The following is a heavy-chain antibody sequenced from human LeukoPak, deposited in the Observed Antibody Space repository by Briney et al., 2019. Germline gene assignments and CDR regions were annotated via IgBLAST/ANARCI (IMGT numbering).Heavy chain of an antibody. Sequence: PSETLSLTCTVSGGSISSYYWSWIRQPPGKGLEWIGYTYYSGSTNYNPSLKSRVTISVDTSKNQFSLKLSSVTAADTAVYYCAREFYSSGWYYYFDYWGQGTLVTVSS. V-gene: IGHV4-59*01. J-gene: IGHJ4*02. CDR3: AREFYSSGWYYYFDY. CDR1: GGSISSYY. D-gene: IGHD6-19*01. CDR2: TYYSGST.